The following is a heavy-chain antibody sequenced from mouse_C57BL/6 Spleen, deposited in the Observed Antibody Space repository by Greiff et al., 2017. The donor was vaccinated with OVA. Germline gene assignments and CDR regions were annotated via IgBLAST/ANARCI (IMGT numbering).Heavy chain of an antibody. D-gene: IGHD1-1*01. J-gene: IGHJ4*01. CDR2: FYPGSGST. Sequence: QVQLQQPGAELVKPGASVKMSCKASGYTFTSYWITWVKQRPGQGLEWIGDFYPGSGSTNYNEKFKGKATLTVDTSSSTAYMQLSSLTAEDAAVYRGARWDTTVVARYAMDDWGQGTSVTVSS. CDR3: ARWDTTVVARYAMDD. CDR1: GYTFTSYW. V-gene: IGHV1-55*01.